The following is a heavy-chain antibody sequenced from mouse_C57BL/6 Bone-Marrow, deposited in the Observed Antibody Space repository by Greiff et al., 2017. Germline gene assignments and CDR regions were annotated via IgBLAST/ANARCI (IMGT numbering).Heavy chain of an antibody. CDR1: GYTFPSYW. Sequence: VQLQQPGAELVRPGSSVKLSCKASGYTFPSYWMHWVKQRPIQGLEWIGNIDPSDSETHYNQKFKDKATLTVDKASSTAYMQLSSLTSEYSAVYYCARSDYGNYIDYWGQGTPLTVSS. D-gene: IGHD1-1*01. CDR2: IDPSDSET. CDR3: ARSDYGNYIDY. V-gene: IGHV1-52*01. J-gene: IGHJ2*01.